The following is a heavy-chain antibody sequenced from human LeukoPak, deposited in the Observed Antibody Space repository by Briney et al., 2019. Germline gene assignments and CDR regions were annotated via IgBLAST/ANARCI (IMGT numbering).Heavy chain of an antibody. V-gene: IGHV1-18*01. Sequence: ASAKVSCKASGYTFTSYGISWVRQAPGQGLEWMGWISAYNGNTNYAQKLQGRVTMTTDTSTSTAYMELRSLRSDDTAVYYCARRIAAAGSQGYYYMDVWGKGTTVTVSS. CDR1: GYTFTSYG. CDR3: ARRIAAAGSQGYYYMDV. CDR2: ISAYNGNT. J-gene: IGHJ6*03. D-gene: IGHD6-13*01.